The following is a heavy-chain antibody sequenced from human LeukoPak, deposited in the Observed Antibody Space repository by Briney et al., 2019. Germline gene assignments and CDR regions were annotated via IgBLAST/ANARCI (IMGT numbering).Heavy chain of an antibody. Sequence: ASVKVSCKASGYTFTSFAMHWVRQAPGQRLEWMGWINADNGNTKYSQKFQDRVTITRDTSPSTAYMELSSLRSEDTAVYYCARAGGYCSFTSCPNIDYWGQGTLVTVSS. J-gene: IGHJ4*02. D-gene: IGHD2-2*01. CDR3: ARAGGYCSFTSCPNIDY. CDR2: INADNGNT. V-gene: IGHV1-3*01. CDR1: GYTFTSFA.